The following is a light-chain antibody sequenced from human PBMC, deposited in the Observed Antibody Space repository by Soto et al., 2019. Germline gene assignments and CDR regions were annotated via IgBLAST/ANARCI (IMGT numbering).Light chain of an antibody. Sequence: IQLTQSPSSLYASVGDRVTITCRASQAIRTALGWYQQKPGKVPKLLIYAASNLLSGVPSRFSGSGSGTNFTLTISSLQPEDFGTYYCKQSYKSPHTFGQGTKLETK. CDR1: QAIRTA. J-gene: IGKJ2*01. CDR3: KQSYKSPHT. V-gene: IGKV1-39*01. CDR2: AAS.